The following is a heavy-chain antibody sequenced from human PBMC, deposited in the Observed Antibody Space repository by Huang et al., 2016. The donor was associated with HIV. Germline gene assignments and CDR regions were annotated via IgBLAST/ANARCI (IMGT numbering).Heavy chain of an antibody. D-gene: IGHD3-10*01. Sequence: QVQLTQSGAEVKKPGASVKVSCKISGDTLTESSMHWVRQAPGKGLEGRGRFNPEDGERVYAQRFQGRVTMTEDTTTDTAYLELSSLRSEDTAVYYCATEGLWGEGNTLDYWGQGTLVTVSS. CDR3: ATEGLWGEGNTLDY. J-gene: IGHJ4*02. V-gene: IGHV1-24*01. CDR1: GDTLTESS. CDR2: FNPEDGER.